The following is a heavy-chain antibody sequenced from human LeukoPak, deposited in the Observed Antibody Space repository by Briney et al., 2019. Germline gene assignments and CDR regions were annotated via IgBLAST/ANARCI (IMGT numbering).Heavy chain of an antibody. Sequence: GESLKISCKGSGYSSTSYWISWVRQMPGKGLEWMGRIDPSDSYTNYSPSFQGHVTISADKSISTAYLQWSSLKASDTAMYYCARRRSSWYGDLDYWGQGTLVTVSS. CDR2: IDPSDSYT. CDR3: ARRRSSWYGDLDY. J-gene: IGHJ4*02. V-gene: IGHV5-10-1*01. CDR1: GYSSTSYW. D-gene: IGHD6-13*01.